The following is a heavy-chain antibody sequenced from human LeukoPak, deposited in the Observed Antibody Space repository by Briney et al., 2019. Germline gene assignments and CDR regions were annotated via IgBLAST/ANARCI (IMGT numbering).Heavy chain of an antibody. J-gene: IGHJ5*02. Sequence: ASVKVSCKASGYTFTSYDISWVRQAPGQGLEWMGWISAYNGNTNYAQKLQGRVTMTTDTSTSTAYMELRSLRSDDTAVYYCARVLPAGIAVAYNWFVPWGQGTLVTVSS. CDR2: ISAYNGNT. V-gene: IGHV1-18*01. D-gene: IGHD6-19*01. CDR1: GYTFTSYD. CDR3: ARVLPAGIAVAYNWFVP.